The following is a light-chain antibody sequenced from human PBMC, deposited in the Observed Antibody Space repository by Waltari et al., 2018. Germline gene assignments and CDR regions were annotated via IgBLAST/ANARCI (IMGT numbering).Light chain of an antibody. CDR3: QQRSNWPPPSIT. Sequence: EIVLTQSPATLSLSPGERATLSCRARQSVSSYLAWYQQQPGQAPRLLIYDASNRATGIPARFSGSGSGTDFTLTISSLEPEDFAVYYCQQRSNWPPPSITFGRGTRLEIK. CDR1: QSVSSY. J-gene: IGKJ5*01. V-gene: IGKV3-11*01. CDR2: DAS.